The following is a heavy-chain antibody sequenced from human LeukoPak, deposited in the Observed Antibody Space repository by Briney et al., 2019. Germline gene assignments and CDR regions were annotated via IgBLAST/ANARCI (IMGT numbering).Heavy chain of an antibody. J-gene: IGHJ4*02. V-gene: IGHV3-66*01. Sequence: PGGSLRLSCAASGFTVSSNYMNWVRQAPGKGLEWVSVIYSGGSTYYADSVKGRFTISRDNSKNTLYLQMNSLRAEDTAVYYCASSDSSGWYTLGYWGQGTLVTVSS. CDR1: GFTVSSNY. CDR3: ASSDSSGWYTLGY. D-gene: IGHD6-19*01. CDR2: IYSGGST.